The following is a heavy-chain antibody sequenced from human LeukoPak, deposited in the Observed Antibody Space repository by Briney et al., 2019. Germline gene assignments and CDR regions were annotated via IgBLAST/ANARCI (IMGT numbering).Heavy chain of an antibody. V-gene: IGHV3-23*01. Sequence: GGSLRLSCAASGFTFRSYWMSWVRQAPGKGLEWVSAFSPSGGGTYYADSVEGRFTISRDNSKNTLYLQMNSLRAEDTAVYYCARALRIYYYFDYWGQGTLVTVSS. CDR3: ARALRIYYYFDY. CDR2: FSPSGGGT. D-gene: IGHD1-26*01. J-gene: IGHJ4*02. CDR1: GFTFRSYW.